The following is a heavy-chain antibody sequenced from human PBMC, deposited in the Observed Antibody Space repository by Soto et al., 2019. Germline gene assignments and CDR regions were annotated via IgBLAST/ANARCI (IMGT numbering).Heavy chain of an antibody. D-gene: IGHD5-12*01. J-gene: IGHJ6*03. V-gene: IGHV3-21*01. Sequence: GGSLRLSCAASGFTFSSYSMNWVRQAPGKGLEWVSSISSSSSYIYYADSVKGRFTISRDNAKNSLYLQMNSLRAEDTAVYYCARMGVAISRATITQYYYYYMDVWGKGTTVTVSS. CDR3: ARMGVAISRATITQYYYYYMDV. CDR1: GFTFSSYS. CDR2: ISSSSSYI.